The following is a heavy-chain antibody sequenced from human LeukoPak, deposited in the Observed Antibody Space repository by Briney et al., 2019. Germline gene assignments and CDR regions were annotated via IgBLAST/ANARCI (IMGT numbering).Heavy chain of an antibody. D-gene: IGHD3-10*01. V-gene: IGHV1-8*01. Sequence: GASVKVSCKASGYTFTSYDINWVRQATGQGLEWMGWMNPNSGNTGYAQKFQGRVTITRNTSISTAYMELSSLRSEDTAVYYCARGARASGSGSYPACFDIWGQGTMVTVSS. J-gene: IGHJ3*02. CDR3: ARGARASGSGSYPACFDI. CDR1: GYTFTSYD. CDR2: MNPNSGNT.